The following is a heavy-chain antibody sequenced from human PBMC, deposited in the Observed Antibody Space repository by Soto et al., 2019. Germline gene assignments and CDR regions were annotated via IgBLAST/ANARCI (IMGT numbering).Heavy chain of an antibody. CDR2: IKSKTDGGTT. CDR3: TTVFPGYYGSGSKVFDY. D-gene: IGHD3-10*01. J-gene: IGHJ4*02. V-gene: IGHV3-15*07. Sequence: GGSLSLSCAASGFTFSNAWMNWVRQAPGKKLEKVGRIKSKTDGGTTYYAAPVKGRFTISRDDSKNTLYLQMNSLKTEDTAVYYCTTVFPGYYGSGSKVFDYWGQGTLVTVSS. CDR1: GFTFSNAW.